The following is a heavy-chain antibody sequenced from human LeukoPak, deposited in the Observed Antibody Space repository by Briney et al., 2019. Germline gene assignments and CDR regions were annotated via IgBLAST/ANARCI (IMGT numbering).Heavy chain of an antibody. CDR1: GFTFSSYG. V-gene: IGHV3-30*18. Sequence: GGSLRLSCAACGFTFSSYGMHWVRQAPGKGLEWVAVISYDGSNKYYADSAKGRFTISRDNSKNTLYLQMNSLRAEDTAIYYCAKAHDDWNYVYFRHWGQGTPVIVSS. CDR2: ISYDGSNK. CDR3: AKAHDDWNYVYFRH. J-gene: IGHJ1*01. D-gene: IGHD1-7*01.